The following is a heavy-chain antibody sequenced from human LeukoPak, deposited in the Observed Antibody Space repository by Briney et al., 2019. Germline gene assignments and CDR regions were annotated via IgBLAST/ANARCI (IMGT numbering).Heavy chain of an antibody. CDR1: GLTFISFT. D-gene: IGHD3-10*01. J-gene: IGHJ4*02. CDR2: ISSSSSDK. CDR3: ARGQGVAGY. Sequence: GGSLRLSCAVSGLTFISFTMNWVRQAPGKGLEWVSSISSSSSDKYYADSVKGRFTISRDNAKNSLYLQMDSLRADDTAVYYCARGQGVAGYWGQGTLVTVSS. V-gene: IGHV3-21*01.